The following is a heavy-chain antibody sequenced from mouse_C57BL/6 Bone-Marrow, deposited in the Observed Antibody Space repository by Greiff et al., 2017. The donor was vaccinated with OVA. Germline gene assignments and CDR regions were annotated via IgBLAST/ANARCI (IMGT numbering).Heavy chain of an antibody. Sequence: EVQGVESGGDLVKPGGSLKLSCAASGFTFSSYGMSWVRQTPDKRLEWVATISSGGSYTYYPDSVKGRFTIARDNAKNTRYLQMSSLKSEDTAMYYCARHDYYGSFEYWGQGTTLTVSS. CDR2: ISSGGSYT. V-gene: IGHV5-6*01. D-gene: IGHD1-1*01. J-gene: IGHJ2*01. CDR3: ARHDYYGSFEY. CDR1: GFTFSSYG.